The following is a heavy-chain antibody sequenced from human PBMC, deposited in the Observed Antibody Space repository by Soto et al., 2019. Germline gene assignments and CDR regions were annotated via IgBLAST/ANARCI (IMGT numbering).Heavy chain of an antibody. V-gene: IGHV4-59*01. CDR3: ARVYSSRSPFDY. CDR2: IYYSGST. J-gene: IGHJ4*02. D-gene: IGHD6-13*01. CDR1: GGAISSYY. Sequence: QVQLQESGPGLVKPSETLSLTCTVSGGAISSYYWSWIRQLPGKGLEWIAYIYYSGSTNYNPSLKSRVTIPVDTSKNQFSLKLSSVTAADTAVYYCARVYSSRSPFDYWGQGTLVTVSS.